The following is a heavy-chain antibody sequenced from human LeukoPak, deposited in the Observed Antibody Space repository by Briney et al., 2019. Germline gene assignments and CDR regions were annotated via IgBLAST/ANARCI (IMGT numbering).Heavy chain of an antibody. CDR2: IYYRGST. CDR3: ARDRGGSPFDY. V-gene: IGHV4-59*01. D-gene: IGHD1-26*01. Sequence: SETLSLTCTVSGASISSYYWSWIRQPPGKGLEWIGYIYYRGSTHYNPSLKSRVTISVDTSKNQFSLKLSSVTAADAAVYYCARDRGGSPFDYWGQGTLVTVSS. J-gene: IGHJ4*02. CDR1: GASISSYY.